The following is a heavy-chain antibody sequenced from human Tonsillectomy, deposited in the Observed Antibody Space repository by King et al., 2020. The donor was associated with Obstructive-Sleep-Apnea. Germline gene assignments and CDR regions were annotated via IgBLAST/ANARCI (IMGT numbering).Heavy chain of an antibody. V-gene: IGHV3-9*01. CDR2: ISWNSGSI. CDR1: GFTFDDYA. Sequence: QLVQSGGGLVQPGRSLRLSCAASGFTFDDYAMHWVRQAPGKGLEWVSGISWNSGSIGYADSVKGRFTIPRDNAKNSLYLQMNSLRAEDTALYYCAKEGGSGSYSYYFDYWGQGTLVTVSS. D-gene: IGHD1-26*01. CDR3: AKEGGSGSYSYYFDY. J-gene: IGHJ4*02.